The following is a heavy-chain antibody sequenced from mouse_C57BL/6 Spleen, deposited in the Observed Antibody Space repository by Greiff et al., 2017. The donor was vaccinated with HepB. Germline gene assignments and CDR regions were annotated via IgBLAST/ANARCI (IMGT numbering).Heavy chain of an antibody. CDR1: GFSFNTYA. J-gene: IGHJ1*03. Sequence: EVKLVESGGGLVQPKGSLKLSCAASGFSFNTYAMNWVRQAPGKGLEWVARIRSKSNNYATYYADSVKDRFTISRDDSESMLYLQMNNLKTEDTAMYYCVRLGIYWYFDVWGTGTTVTVSS. CDR2: IRSKSNNYAT. CDR3: VRLGIYWYFDV. D-gene: IGHD1-1*01. V-gene: IGHV10-1*01.